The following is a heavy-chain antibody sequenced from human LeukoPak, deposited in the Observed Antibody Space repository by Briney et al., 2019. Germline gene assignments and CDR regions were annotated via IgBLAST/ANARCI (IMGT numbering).Heavy chain of an antibody. J-gene: IGHJ3*02. CDR2: INPNSGGT. CDR3: ARAKMGQSAFDI. CDR1: GYTFTGYY. Sequence: GESLKISCKGSGYTFTGYYMHWVRQAPGQGLEWMGWINPNSGGTNYAQKFQGRVTMTRDTSISTAYMELNRLRSDDTAVYYCARAKMGQSAFDIWGQGTMVTVSS. V-gene: IGHV1-2*02. D-gene: IGHD5-24*01.